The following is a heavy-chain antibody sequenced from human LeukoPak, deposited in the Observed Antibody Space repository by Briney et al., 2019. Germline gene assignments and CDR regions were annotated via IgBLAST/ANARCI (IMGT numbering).Heavy chain of an antibody. D-gene: IGHD5-18*01. CDR3: ARGLKIRGYSYGYGYYYYMDV. V-gene: IGHV1-8*03. CDR2: MNPNSGNT. CDR1: GYTFTSYG. Sequence: GASVKVSCKASGYTFTSYGINWVRQATGQGLEWMGWMNPNSGNTGYAQKFQGRVTITRNTSISTAYMELSSLRSEDTAVYYCARGLKIRGYSYGYGYYYYMDVWGKGTTVTVSS. J-gene: IGHJ6*03.